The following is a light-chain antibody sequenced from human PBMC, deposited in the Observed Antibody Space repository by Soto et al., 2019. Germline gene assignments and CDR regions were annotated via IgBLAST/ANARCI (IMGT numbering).Light chain of an antibody. J-gene: IGLJ1*01. CDR1: SSDVGAYNY. CDR2: EVN. Sequence: QSALTQPPSASGSPGQSVTISCTGTSSDVGAYNYVSWYQQYPGKVPKLMVYEVNKRPSGVPDRFSGSKSGNTASLTVSGPQAEDEADYYCTSYAGGNNVFGTGTKVTVL. CDR3: TSYAGGNNV. V-gene: IGLV2-8*01.